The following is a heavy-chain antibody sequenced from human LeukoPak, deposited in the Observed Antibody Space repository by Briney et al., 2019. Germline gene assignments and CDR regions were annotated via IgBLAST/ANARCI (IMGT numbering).Heavy chain of an antibody. Sequence: SETLSLTCTVSGGSISSYYWSWIRQPPGKGLEWIGYIYYSGSTNYNPSLKSRVTISVDTSKNQFSLKLSSVTAADTALYYCARESNYYSSGTGWFDPWGQGTLVTVSS. CDR3: ARESNYYSSGTGWFDP. CDR2: IYYSGST. CDR1: GGSISSYY. D-gene: IGHD3-10*01. V-gene: IGHV4-59*12. J-gene: IGHJ5*02.